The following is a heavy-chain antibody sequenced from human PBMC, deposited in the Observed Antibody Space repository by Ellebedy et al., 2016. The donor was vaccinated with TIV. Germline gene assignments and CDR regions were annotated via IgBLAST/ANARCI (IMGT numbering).Heavy chain of an antibody. J-gene: IGHJ4*02. CDR2: ISWNSGSI. CDR1: GFTFDDYA. V-gene: IGHV3-9*01. Sequence: SLKISXAASGFTFDDYAMHWVRQAPGKGLEWVSGISWNSGSIGYADSVKGRFTISRDNAKNSLYLQMNSLRAEDTALYYCAKAAAAGTFGSHFDYWGQGTLVTVSS. CDR3: AKAAAAGTFGSHFDY. D-gene: IGHD6-13*01.